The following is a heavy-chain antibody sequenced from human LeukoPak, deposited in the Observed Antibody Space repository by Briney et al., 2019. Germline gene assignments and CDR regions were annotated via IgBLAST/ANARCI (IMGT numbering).Heavy chain of an antibody. CDR2: ISGSGGST. Sequence: GGSLRLSCAASGFTFSSYAMSWVRQAPGKGVEWVSGISGSGGSTHYADSVKGRFTISRDNSKNTLYLQMNSLRAEDTAVYYCARDRKYYYDSSGYYYDYWGQGTLVTVSS. CDR3: ARDRKYYYDSSGYYYDY. V-gene: IGHV3-23*01. D-gene: IGHD3-22*01. CDR1: GFTFSSYA. J-gene: IGHJ4*02.